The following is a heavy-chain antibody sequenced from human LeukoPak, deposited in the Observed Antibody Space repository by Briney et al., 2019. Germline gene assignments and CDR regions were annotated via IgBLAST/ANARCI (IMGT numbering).Heavy chain of an antibody. CDR1: GGTFSSYA. CDR3: VFGVIAAAGTKDY. Sequence: ASVKVSCKASGGTFSSYAITWVRQAPGQGLEWMGWISAYNGNTNYAQKLQGRVTMTTDTSTSTAYMELRSLRSDDTAVYYCVFGVIAAAGTKDYWGQGTLVTVSS. V-gene: IGHV1-18*01. CDR2: ISAYNGNT. J-gene: IGHJ4*02. D-gene: IGHD6-13*01.